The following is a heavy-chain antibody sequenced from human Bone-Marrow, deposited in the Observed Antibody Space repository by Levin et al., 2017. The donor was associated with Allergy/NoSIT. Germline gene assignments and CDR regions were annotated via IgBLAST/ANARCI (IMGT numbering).Heavy chain of an antibody. CDR3: ARRCDYVWGRLVRFDY. D-gene: IGHD3-16*01. J-gene: IGHJ4*02. V-gene: IGHV4-39*01. Sequence: SETLSLTCTVSGGSISSSSYYWGWIRQPPGKGLEWIGSIYYSGSTYYNPSLKSRVTISVDTSKNQFSLKLSSVTAADTAVYYCARRCDYVWGRLVRFDYWGQGTLVTVSS. CDR1: GGSISSSSYY. CDR2: IYYSGST.